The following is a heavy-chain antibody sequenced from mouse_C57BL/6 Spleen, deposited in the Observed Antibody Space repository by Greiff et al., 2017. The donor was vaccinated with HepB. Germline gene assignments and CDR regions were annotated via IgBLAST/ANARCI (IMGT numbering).Heavy chain of an antibody. J-gene: IGHJ4*01. CDR3: ATDYCSSGFYAMDY. D-gene: IGHD1-1*01. V-gene: IGHV1-19*01. Sequence: EVQLQQSGPVLVKPGASVKMSCKASGYTFTDYYMNWVKQSHGKSLEWIGVINPYNGGTSYNQKFKGKATLTVDKSSSTAYMELNSLTSEDSAVYYCATDYCSSGFYAMDYWGQGTSVTVSS. CDR1: GYTFTDYY. CDR2: INPYNGGT.